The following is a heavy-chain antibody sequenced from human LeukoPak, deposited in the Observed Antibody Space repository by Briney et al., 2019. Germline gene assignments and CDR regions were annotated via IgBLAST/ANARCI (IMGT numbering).Heavy chain of an antibody. V-gene: IGHV3-74*01. CDR1: GFTFSRYW. CDR3: ARATGGSGYFDS. D-gene: IGHD3-10*01. Sequence: GGPLRLSCVGSGFTFSRYWMHWVRQAPGKGLVWVSRINDDGSSSNYADSVKGRFSISRDNARKTVHLQMDSLRAEDTAVYYCARATGGSGYFDSWGRGTLVTVSS. J-gene: IGHJ4*02. CDR2: INDDGSSS.